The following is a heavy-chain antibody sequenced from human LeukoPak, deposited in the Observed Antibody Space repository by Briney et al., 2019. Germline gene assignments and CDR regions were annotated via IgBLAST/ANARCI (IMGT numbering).Heavy chain of an antibody. D-gene: IGHD3-22*01. V-gene: IGHV4-30-2*01. CDR3: ARVDYYDSSGYYGYYFDY. Sequence: PSETLSLTCAVSGGSISSGGYSWSWIRQPPGKGLEWIGYIYHSGSTYYNPSLKSRVTISVDRSKNQFSLKLGSVTAADTAVYYCARVDYYDSSGYYGYYFDYWGQGTLVTVSS. CDR1: GGSISSGGYS. CDR2: IYHSGST. J-gene: IGHJ4*02.